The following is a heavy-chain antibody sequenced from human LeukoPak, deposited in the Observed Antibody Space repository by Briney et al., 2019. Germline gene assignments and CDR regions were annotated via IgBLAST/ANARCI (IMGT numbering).Heavy chain of an antibody. V-gene: IGHV3-7*01. CDR2: IKEAGSEK. D-gene: IGHD3-3*01. CDR1: GFTFSRNW. J-gene: IGHJ6*03. CDR3: ARVTTIFGVLKYYYYMDV. Sequence: GGSLRLSRAASGFTFSRNWMSWVRQAPGKGLEWVANIKEAGSEKYYVDSVKGRLTISRDNAKNSLYLQMNSLRAEDTAVYYCARVTTIFGVLKYYYYMDVWGKGTTVTVSS.